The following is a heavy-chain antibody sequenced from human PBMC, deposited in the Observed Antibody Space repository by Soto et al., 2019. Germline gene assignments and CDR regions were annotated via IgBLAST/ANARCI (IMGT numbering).Heavy chain of an antibody. Sequence: EVQLVESGGGLVQPGGSLRLSCAASGLTFSSYSMNWVRQAPGKGLEWVSYISSSSSTIYYADSVKGRFTISRDNAKNSLYLQMNSLRAEDTAVYYCARDKEPHDYWGQGTLVTVSS. V-gene: IGHV3-48*01. CDR1: GLTFSSYS. CDR3: ARDKEPHDY. J-gene: IGHJ4*02. CDR2: ISSSSSTI.